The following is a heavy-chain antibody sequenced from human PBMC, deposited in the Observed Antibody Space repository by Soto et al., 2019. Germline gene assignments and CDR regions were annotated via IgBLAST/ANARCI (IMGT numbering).Heavy chain of an antibody. Sequence: EVQLVESGGGLVKPGGSLRLSCAASGFTFSNAWMNWVRQATGKGLEWVGRIKSKTDGGTTDYAAPVKGRFTISRDDSNNTLYLQMNSLKTEDTAVYYCTTDQDYYDSSGYYVVWFDLWGQGTLVTVSS. V-gene: IGHV3-15*07. CDR3: TTDQDYYDSSGYYVVWFDL. CDR1: GFTFSNAW. CDR2: IKSKTDGGTT. J-gene: IGHJ5*02. D-gene: IGHD3-22*01.